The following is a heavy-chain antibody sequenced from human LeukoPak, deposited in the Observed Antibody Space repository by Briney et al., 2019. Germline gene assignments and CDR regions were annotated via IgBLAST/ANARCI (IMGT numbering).Heavy chain of an antibody. CDR3: ARERTAYCSGGSCYWGHFDY. CDR2: IYYSGST. Sequence: SETLSLTCTVSGYSISSGYYWGWIRQHPGKGLEWIGYIYYSGSTYYNPSLKSRVTISVDTSKNQFSLKLSSVTAADTAVYYCARERTAYCSGGSCYWGHFDYWGQGTLVTVSS. V-gene: IGHV4-31*03. D-gene: IGHD2-15*01. CDR1: GYSISSGYY. J-gene: IGHJ4*02.